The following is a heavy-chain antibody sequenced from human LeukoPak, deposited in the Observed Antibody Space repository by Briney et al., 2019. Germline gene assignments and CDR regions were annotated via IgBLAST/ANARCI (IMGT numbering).Heavy chain of an antibody. CDR3: AREGWSGRNGEYLVGGMDV. J-gene: IGHJ6*02. V-gene: IGHV3-48*04. Sequence: PGGSLRLSCAASGFTFSSYSMNWVRQAPGKGLEWVSYISSSSSTIYYADSVKGRFTVSRDNAKSTLYLQMHSLRAEDTALYYCAREGWSGRNGEYLVGGMDVWAQGTTVTVSS. CDR1: GFTFSSYS. CDR2: ISSSSSTI. D-gene: IGHD1-26*01.